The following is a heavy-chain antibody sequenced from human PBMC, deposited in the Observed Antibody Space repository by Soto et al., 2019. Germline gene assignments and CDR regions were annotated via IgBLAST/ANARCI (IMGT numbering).Heavy chain of an antibody. Sequence: GGSLRLSCAASGFTVISNYMSWVRQAPGKGLEWVSVIHSGGQTDYADSVKGRFTISRDNSKNTLYLQMNNLRAEDTAVYYCARDHGGGPFYLYYLGMDVWGKGTTVTVSS. CDR2: IHSGGQT. D-gene: IGHD3-16*01. V-gene: IGHV3-53*01. CDR1: GFTVISNY. J-gene: IGHJ6*04. CDR3: ARDHGGGPFYLYYLGMDV.